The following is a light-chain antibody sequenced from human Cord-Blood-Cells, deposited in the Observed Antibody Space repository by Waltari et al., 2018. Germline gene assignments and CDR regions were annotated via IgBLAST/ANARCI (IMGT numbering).Light chain of an antibody. V-gene: IGKV4-1*01. J-gene: IGKJ1*01. CDR2: WAS. CDR3: QQYYSTPWT. CDR1: QMVSYSSNNKNY. Sequence: DIVMTQSPDSLAVSLDERATLNCKSSQMVSYSSNNKNYLALYQQKPGQPPKLLIYWASTRESGVPDRFSGSGSGTDFTLTISSLQAEDVAVYYCQQYYSTPWTFGQGTKVEIK.